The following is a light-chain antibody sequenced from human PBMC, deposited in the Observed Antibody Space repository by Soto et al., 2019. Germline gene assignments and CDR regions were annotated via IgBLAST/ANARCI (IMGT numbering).Light chain of an antibody. CDR2: TAS. CDR3: QQYSDSSRS. V-gene: IGKV1-5*03. CDR1: QNIDTW. Sequence: DIQMTQSPSTLSASIGDRITISCRASQNIDTWLAWYQQRPGEAPKLLIYTASNLENGVLSRFSGSGSGTAFTLTISSLQPEDFATYYCQQYSDSSRSFGQGTQVE. J-gene: IGKJ1*01.